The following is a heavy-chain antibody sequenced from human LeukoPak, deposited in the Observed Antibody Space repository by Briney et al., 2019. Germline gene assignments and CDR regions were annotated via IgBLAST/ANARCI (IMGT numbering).Heavy chain of an antibody. CDR3: ARDGYSSGWD. CDR1: GYTFTAYY. D-gene: IGHD6-19*01. Sequence: ASVKVSCKASGYTFTAYYIQWVRQAPGQGLEWMGYINPNSGGTNYAQKFQGRVTMTRDTSISTAYMELSRLRSDDTAVYYCARDGYSSGWDWGQGTLVTVSS. J-gene: IGHJ4*02. V-gene: IGHV1-2*02. CDR2: INPNSGGT.